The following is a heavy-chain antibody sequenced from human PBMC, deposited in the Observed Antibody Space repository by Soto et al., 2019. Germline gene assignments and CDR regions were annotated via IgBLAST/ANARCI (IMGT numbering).Heavy chain of an antibody. V-gene: IGHV3-33*01. CDR3: ARDSWSGGYLDP. CDR2: IWYDGSNK. J-gene: IGHJ5*02. D-gene: IGHD3-3*01. Sequence: XXSLRLSCAASGFTFSSYGMHWVLQAPGKGLEWVAVIWYDGSNKYYADSVKGRFTISRDNSKNTLYLQMNSLRAEDTAVYYCARDSWSGGYLDPWGQGTLVTVYS. CDR1: GFTFSSYG.